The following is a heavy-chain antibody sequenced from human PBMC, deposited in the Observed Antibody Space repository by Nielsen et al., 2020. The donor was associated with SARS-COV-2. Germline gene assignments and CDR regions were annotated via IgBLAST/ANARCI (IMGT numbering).Heavy chain of an antibody. Sequence: GESLKISCAASGFTFSDYAMHWVRQAPGKGLESVSTIKGNGRDIFYASSVKGRFTVSRDNSKNTLYLQMGDLRPEDMAVYYCAKDYCSGGSCFLGLFDPRGQGTLVTVSS. D-gene: IGHD2-15*01. CDR2: IKGNGRDI. V-gene: IGHV3-64*01. J-gene: IGHJ5*02. CDR1: GFTFSDYA. CDR3: AKDYCSGGSCFLGLFDP.